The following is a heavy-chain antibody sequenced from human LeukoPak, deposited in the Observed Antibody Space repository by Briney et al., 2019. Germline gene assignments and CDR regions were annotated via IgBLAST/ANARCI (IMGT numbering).Heavy chain of an antibody. CDR2: IYTGGST. CDR1: GGSISSYY. V-gene: IGHV4-4*07. J-gene: IGHJ4*02. Sequence: SETLSLTCTVSGGSISSYYWSWIRQPAGKGLEWIGRIYTGGSTNYNPSLKSRLTMSVDTSKNQFSLKLSSVTAADTAVYYCARVGKGSGNFDYWGQGTLVTVSS. D-gene: IGHD2-15*01. CDR3: ARVGKGSGNFDY.